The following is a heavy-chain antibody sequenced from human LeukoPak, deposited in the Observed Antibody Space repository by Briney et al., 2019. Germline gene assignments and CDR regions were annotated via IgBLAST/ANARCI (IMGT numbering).Heavy chain of an antibody. V-gene: IGHV3-30-3*01. CDR1: GFTFSSYA. Sequence: PGRSLRLSCAASGFTFSSYAMHWVRQAPGKGLEWVAVISYDGSNKYYADSVKGRFTISRDNSKNTLYLQMNSLRAEDTAVYYCAKGLGNWNFPTYFDIWGQGTMVTVSS. CDR2: ISYDGSNK. CDR3: AKGLGNWNFPTYFDI. J-gene: IGHJ3*02. D-gene: IGHD1-7*01.